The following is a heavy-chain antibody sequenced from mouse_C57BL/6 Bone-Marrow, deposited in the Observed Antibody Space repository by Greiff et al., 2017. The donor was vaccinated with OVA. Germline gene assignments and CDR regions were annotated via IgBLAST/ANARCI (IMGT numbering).Heavy chain of an antibody. D-gene: IGHD1-1*01. CDR2: IYPRSGNT. CDR3: AREGGIYYYGSSYCY. J-gene: IGHJ2*01. CDR1: GYTFTSYG. Sequence: VQLQQSGAELARPGASVKLSCKASGYTFTSYGISWVKQRTGQGLEWIGEIYPRSGNTYYNEKFKGKATLTADKSSSTAYMELRSLTSEDSAVYFCAREGGIYYYGSSYCYWGQGITLTVSS. V-gene: IGHV1-81*01.